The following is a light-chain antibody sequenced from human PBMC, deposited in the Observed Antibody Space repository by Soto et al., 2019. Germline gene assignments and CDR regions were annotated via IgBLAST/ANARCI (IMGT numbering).Light chain of an antibody. CDR2: KVS. CDR3: MQGIHSPWT. Sequence: DVVMTQSPLSLPVTLGQPASISCRSSQILVHSDGNTYLHWFQQRPGQSPRHLIYKVSNRDSGVPDRCSGSGSVTDFTLKISVVEAEAVGVYYCMQGIHSPWTFGQGTKLESK. J-gene: IGKJ1*01. CDR1: QILVHSDGNTY. V-gene: IGKV2-30*02.